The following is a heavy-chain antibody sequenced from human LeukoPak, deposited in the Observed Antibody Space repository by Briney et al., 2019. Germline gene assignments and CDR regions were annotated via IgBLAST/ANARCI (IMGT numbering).Heavy chain of an antibody. CDR3: ARDRMVRDLTYFDL. Sequence: PGGPLRLSCAASGFTFSSYWMSWVRQAPGKGLEWVANIKQDGSEKYYVDSVKGRFTISRDNAKNSLYLQMNSLRAEDTAVYYCARDRMVRDLTYFDLWGRGTLVTVSS. CDR1: GFTFSSYW. D-gene: IGHD3-10*01. V-gene: IGHV3-7*01. J-gene: IGHJ2*01. CDR2: IKQDGSEK.